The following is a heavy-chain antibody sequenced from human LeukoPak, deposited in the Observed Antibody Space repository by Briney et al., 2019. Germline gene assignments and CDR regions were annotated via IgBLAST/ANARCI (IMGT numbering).Heavy chain of an antibody. Sequence: GGSLRLSCAASGFTFSSYAMHWVRQAPGKGLEWVAVISYDGSNKYYADSVKGRFTISRDNSKNTLYLQMNSLRAEGTAVYYCARDPLGIAAAGTFFDYWGQGTLVTVSS. CDR3: ARDPLGIAAAGTFFDY. V-gene: IGHV3-30*04. J-gene: IGHJ4*02. CDR1: GFTFSSYA. D-gene: IGHD6-13*01. CDR2: ISYDGSNK.